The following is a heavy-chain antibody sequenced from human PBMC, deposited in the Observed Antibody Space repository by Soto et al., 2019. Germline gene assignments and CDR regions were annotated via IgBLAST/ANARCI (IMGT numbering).Heavy chain of an antibody. CDR2: ISAYDGNT. D-gene: IGHD3-3*01. CDR3: ARGKAAVTPGGGWTICDYYYGFGV. V-gene: IGHV1-18*01. Sequence: ASVKVSCKASGYTFTTYGISWVRQAPGQGLEWMGWISAYDGNTYYAQKFQGRVTMTTDTSTSTAYMELRSLSSDDTAVFYCARGKAAVTPGGGWTICDYYYGFGVWGQGTTVTVSS. J-gene: IGHJ6*02. CDR1: GYTFTTYG.